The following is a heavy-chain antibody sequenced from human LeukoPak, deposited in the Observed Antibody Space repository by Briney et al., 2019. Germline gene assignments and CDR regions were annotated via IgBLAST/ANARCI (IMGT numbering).Heavy chain of an antibody. CDR2: INPNSGGT. D-gene: IGHD2-2*02. J-gene: IGHJ5*02. CDR3: ERGGGGSYCSSTSCHRVWFDP. CDR1: GYTFTGYY. Sequence: ASVKVSCKASGYTFTGYYMHWVRQAPGQGLEWMGWINPNSGGTNYAQKFQGRVTMTRDTSISTAYMELSRLRSDDTAVYYCERGGGGSYCSSTSCHRVWFDPWGQGTLVTVSS. V-gene: IGHV1-2*02.